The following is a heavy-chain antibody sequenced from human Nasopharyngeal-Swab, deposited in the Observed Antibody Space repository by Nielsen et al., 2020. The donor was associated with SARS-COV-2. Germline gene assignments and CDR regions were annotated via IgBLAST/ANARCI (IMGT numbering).Heavy chain of an antibody. CDR1: GYSLMSQA. J-gene: IGHJ4*02. Sequence: ASAKVSCNASGYSLMSQAMHWVRQAPGQRLEWMGWITAANENTDYSRKFHDRLTLSSDTSANTACIDLSGLRAEGTAPYYCVRDDGRSCLLDKWGQGTLVTVSA. CDR2: ITAANENT. V-gene: IGHV1-3*01. D-gene: IGHD6-13*01. CDR3: VRDDGRSCLLDK.